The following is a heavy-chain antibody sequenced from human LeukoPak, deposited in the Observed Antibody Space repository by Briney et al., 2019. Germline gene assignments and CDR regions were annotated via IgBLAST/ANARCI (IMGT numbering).Heavy chain of an antibody. D-gene: IGHD3-16*01. V-gene: IGHV3-74*01. CDR3: SSQISRGGN. CDR2: ITPDGSST. J-gene: IGHJ4*02. CDR1: GFSFSTYW. Sequence: PGGSLRLSCAASGFSFSTYWMHWVRQVPGKGPEWVSHITPDGSSTNYADSVKGRFTISRGNAKNTLYLQMNSLRAEDTAVYYCSSQISRGGNWGQGTLVTVSS.